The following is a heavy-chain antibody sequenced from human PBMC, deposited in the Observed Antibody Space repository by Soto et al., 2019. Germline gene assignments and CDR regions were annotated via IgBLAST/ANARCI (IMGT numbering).Heavy chain of an antibody. CDR3: ARSPDCSGGSCYLNH. D-gene: IGHD2-15*01. V-gene: IGHV4-39*01. CDR1: GGSISTSSFY. CDR2: IYYSGTT. Sequence: QLQLQESGPGLVKPSETLSLTCTVSGGSISTSSFYWGWIRQPPGKGLAWIGSIYYSGTTYYNPSLNSRVTIFVDTSRNQVSLKLSSVTAADTAVYYCARSPDCSGGSCYLNHWGQGTLVTVSS. J-gene: IGHJ4*02.